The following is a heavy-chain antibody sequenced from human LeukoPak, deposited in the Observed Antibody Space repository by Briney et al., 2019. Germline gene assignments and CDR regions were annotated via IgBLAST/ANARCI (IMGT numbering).Heavy chain of an antibody. Sequence: PSETLSLTCTVPGGSISSYYWSWIRQPPGKGLEWIGYIYYSGSTNYNPSLKSRVTISVDTSKNQFSLKLSSVTAADTAVYYCARVGVPADPYYYYYMDVWGKGTTVTVSS. CDR1: GGSISSYY. CDR3: ARVGVPADPYYYYYMDV. D-gene: IGHD2-2*01. V-gene: IGHV4-59*12. J-gene: IGHJ6*03. CDR2: IYYSGST.